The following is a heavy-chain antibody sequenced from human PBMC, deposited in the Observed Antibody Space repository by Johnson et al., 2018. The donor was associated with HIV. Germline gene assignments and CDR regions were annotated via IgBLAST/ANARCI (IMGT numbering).Heavy chain of an antibody. CDR1: GFTFDDYA. CDR3: SKGRAARLDSFDI. Sequence: VQLVESGGGLVQPGRSLRLSCAASGFTFDDYAMHWVRQAPGKGLEWVSGISWNSGSIGYADSVKGRFTISRDNAKNSLYLQMNSLRAEDTALYYCSKGRAARLDSFDIWGQGTMVTVSS. D-gene: IGHD1-1*01. J-gene: IGHJ3*02. CDR2: ISWNSGSI. V-gene: IGHV3-9*01.